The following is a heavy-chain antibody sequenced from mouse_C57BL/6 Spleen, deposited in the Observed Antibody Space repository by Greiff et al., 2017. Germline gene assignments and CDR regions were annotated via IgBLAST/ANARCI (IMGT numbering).Heavy chain of an antibody. CDR2: INPSSGYT. J-gene: IGHJ2*01. CDR3: ARPTVVETDFDY. Sequence: VQLQQSGAELARPGASVKMSCKASGYTFTSYTMHWVKQRPGQGLEWIGYINPSSGYTKYNQKFKDKATLTADKSSSTAYMQLSSLTAEDSAVYYCARPTVVETDFDYWGQGTTLTVSS. D-gene: IGHD1-1*01. CDR1: GYTFTSYT. V-gene: IGHV1-4*01.